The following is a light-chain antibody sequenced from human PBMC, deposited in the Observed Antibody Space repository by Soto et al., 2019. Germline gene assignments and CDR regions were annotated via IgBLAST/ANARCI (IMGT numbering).Light chain of an antibody. CDR1: QSISSY. CDR3: QQSYSTSVN. Sequence: DIQMIQAPSFLSASVGDRVTITCRASQSISSYLNWYQQKPGKAPKLLIYAASSLQSGVPSRFSGSGSGTDFTLTISCLHPEDFATYYCQQSYSTSVNFGQGTRLASK. J-gene: IGKJ5*01. V-gene: IGKV1-39*01. CDR2: AAS.